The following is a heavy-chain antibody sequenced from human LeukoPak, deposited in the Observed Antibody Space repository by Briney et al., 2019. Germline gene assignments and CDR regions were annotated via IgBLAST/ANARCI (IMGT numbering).Heavy chain of an antibody. CDR3: ARQSCSSYSCPHRNVFDI. V-gene: IGHV4-59*08. CDR1: GGPISSHY. J-gene: IGHJ3*02. CDR2: IYYSGST. Sequence: SETLSLTCTVSGGPISSHYWSWIRQPPGKGLEWIGYIYYSGSTNNNPSRKSRDTISVDMSKYQFSLQLSSVTASDTAGYYCARQSCSSYSCPHRNVFDIWGQGTMVTVSP. D-gene: IGHD2-2*01.